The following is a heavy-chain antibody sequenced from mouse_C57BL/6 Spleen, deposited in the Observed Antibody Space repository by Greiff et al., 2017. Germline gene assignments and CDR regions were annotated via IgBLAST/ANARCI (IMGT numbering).Heavy chain of an antibody. Sequence: QVQLQQSGAELVRPGTSVKLSCKASGYTFTSYWMHWVKQRPGQGLEWIGVIDPSDSYTNYNQKFKGKATLTVDTSSSTAYMQLSSLTSEDSAVYYCARDEGTFAYWGQGTLVTVSA. V-gene: IGHV1-59*01. CDR1: GYTFTSYW. CDR3: ARDEGTFAY. D-gene: IGHD3-3*01. CDR2: IDPSDSYT. J-gene: IGHJ3*01.